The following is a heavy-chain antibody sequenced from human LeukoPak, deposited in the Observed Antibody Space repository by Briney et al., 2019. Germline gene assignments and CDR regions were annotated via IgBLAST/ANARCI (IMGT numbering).Heavy chain of an antibody. CDR2: IYYSAST. J-gene: IGHJ4*02. Sequence: PSETLSLTCTVSGGSISSSSYYWGWIRQPPGKGLEWIGSIYYSASTYDNPSRKSRVTIAADTTTKHLSLTLSSVTAADTAVYYCARDGGRDGDLFVYWGQGTLVTVSS. CDR1: GGSISSSSYY. V-gene: IGHV4-39*07. CDR3: ARDGGRDGDLFVY. D-gene: IGHD2-15*01.